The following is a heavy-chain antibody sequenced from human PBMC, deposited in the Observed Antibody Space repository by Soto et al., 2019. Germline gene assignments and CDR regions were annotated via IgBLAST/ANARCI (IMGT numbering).Heavy chain of an antibody. CDR3: VKDFIGFLVPLDV. CDR2: ISSNGGST. CDR1: GFTFSSYA. V-gene: IGHV3-64D*08. Sequence: GGSLRLSCSASGFTFSSYAMHWVRQAPGKGLEYVSAISSNGGSTYYADSVKGRFTISRDNSKNTLYLQMSSLRAEDTAVYYCVKDFIGFLVPLDVWGQGTTVTVSS. J-gene: IGHJ6*02. D-gene: IGHD3-3*01.